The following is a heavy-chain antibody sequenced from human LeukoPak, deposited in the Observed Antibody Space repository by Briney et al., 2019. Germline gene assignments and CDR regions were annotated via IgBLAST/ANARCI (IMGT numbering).Heavy chain of an antibody. Sequence: GGSLRLSCAASGFTFTTYWMSWVRQAPGKGLEWMANIKQDGSEKYYVDSVKGRFTISRDNAKNSLYLQMNSLRAEDTAVYYCARGDIAAALEFDYWGQGTLVTVSS. J-gene: IGHJ4*02. CDR2: IKQDGSEK. V-gene: IGHV3-7*04. D-gene: IGHD6-13*01. CDR3: ARGDIAAALEFDY. CDR1: GFTFTTYW.